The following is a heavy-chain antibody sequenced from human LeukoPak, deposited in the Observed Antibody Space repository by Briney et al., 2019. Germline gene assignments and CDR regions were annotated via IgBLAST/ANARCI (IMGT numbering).Heavy chain of an antibody. CDR2: IYYSGST. Sequence: SETLSLTCTVSGGSISSYYWSWIRQPPGKGLEWIGYIYYSGSTNYNPSLKSRVTISVDTSKNQCSLKLSSVTAADTAVYYCARDRSSSGVFFDYWGQGTLVTVSS. CDR1: GGSISSYY. CDR3: ARDRSSSGVFFDY. J-gene: IGHJ4*02. D-gene: IGHD6-19*01. V-gene: IGHV4-59*01.